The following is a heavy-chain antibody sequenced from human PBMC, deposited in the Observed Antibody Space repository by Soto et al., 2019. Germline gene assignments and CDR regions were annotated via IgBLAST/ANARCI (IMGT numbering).Heavy chain of an antibody. CDR1: GGTFSSYT. J-gene: IGHJ4*02. V-gene: IGHV1-69*02. CDR2: IIPILGIA. CDR3: ARAPMVRGVSPFDY. D-gene: IGHD3-10*01. Sequence: SVKVSCKASGGTFSSYTISWVRQAPGQGLEWMGRIIPILGIANYAQKFQGRVTITADKSTSTAYMELSSLRSEDTAVYYCARAPMVRGVSPFDYWGQGTLVTVSS.